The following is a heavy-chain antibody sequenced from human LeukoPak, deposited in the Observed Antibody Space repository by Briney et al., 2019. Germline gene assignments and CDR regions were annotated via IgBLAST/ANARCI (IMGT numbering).Heavy chain of an antibody. CDR2: VSYSGSP. CDR1: GGSITTSRYY. CDR3: ARHRGAVGGVFDP. J-gene: IGHJ5*02. D-gene: IGHD3-10*01. V-gene: IGHV4-39*01. Sequence: SETLSLTCTVSGGSITTSRYYWGWIRQPPGKGLEWIGSVSYSGSPYHNPSLESRTTISVDTSKNQFSLKVTSVTAADTAIYYCARHRGAVGGVFDPWGQGTLVTVSS.